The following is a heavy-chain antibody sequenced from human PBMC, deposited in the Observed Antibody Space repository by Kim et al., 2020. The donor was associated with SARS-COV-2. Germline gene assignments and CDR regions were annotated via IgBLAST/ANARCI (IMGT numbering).Heavy chain of an antibody. D-gene: IGHD1-26*01. Sequence: SETLSLTCTVSGGSISINSYYWGWIRQPPGKGLEWIGSISSYSGTTYYNPSLRNRATTSVDTSKNQFSLKLSSVTAADTAVYYCARRPSTLVWFDPWGQGTLVTVSS. CDR2: ISSYSGTT. CDR1: GGSISINSYY. V-gene: IGHV4-39*01. CDR3: ARRPSTLVWFDP. J-gene: IGHJ5*02.